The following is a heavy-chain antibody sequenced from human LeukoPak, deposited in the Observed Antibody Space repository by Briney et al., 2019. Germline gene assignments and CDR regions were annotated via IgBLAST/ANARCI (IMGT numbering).Heavy chain of an antibody. J-gene: IGHJ3*02. D-gene: IGHD1-26*01. Sequence: PGGSLRLSCAASGFTFSSYFMSWVRQAPGKGLEWVSTVDVSGGTTYYADSVKGRFTISRDNSKNTLYLQMNSLRADDTAVYYCARGGSYLSAFDIWGQGTMVTVSS. V-gene: IGHV3-23*01. CDR1: GFTFSSYF. CDR2: VDVSGGTT. CDR3: ARGGSYLSAFDI.